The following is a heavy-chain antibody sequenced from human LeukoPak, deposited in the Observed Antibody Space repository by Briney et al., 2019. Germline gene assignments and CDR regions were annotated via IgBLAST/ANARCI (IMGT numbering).Heavy chain of an antibody. D-gene: IGHD3-16*02. V-gene: IGHV1-18*01. CDR3: ARESDLRLGELSLYPTPTFDY. CDR1: GYTFTSYG. J-gene: IGHJ4*02. CDR2: ISAYNGNT. Sequence: ASVKVSCRASGYTFTSYGISWVRQAPGQGLEWMGWISAYNGNTNYAQKLQGRVTMTTDTSTSTAYMELRSLRSDDTAVYYCARESDLRLGELSLYPTPTFDYWGQGTLVTVSS.